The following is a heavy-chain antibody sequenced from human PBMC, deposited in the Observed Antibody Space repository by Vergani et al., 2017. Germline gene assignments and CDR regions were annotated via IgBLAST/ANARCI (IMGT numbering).Heavy chain of an antibody. CDR1: GFTFSSYA. Sequence: EVHLEESGGGLVQPGGSLRLSCAASGFTFSSYAMTWVRQAPGKGLEWVAFIGSSGPYINYADSVKGRFIISRDNTNNSLFLQLRSLRAEDAAVYYCARDCTSGGCPDNYGMDVWGQGATVTVSS. D-gene: IGHD2-8*01. J-gene: IGHJ6*02. CDR3: ARDCTSGGCPDNYGMDV. CDR2: IGSSGPYI. V-gene: IGHV3-21*06.